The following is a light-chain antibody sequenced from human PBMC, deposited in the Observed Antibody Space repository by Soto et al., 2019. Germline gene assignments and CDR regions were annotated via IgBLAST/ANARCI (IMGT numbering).Light chain of an antibody. CDR2: DAS. J-gene: IGKJ4*01. CDR3: QQYYKWPVT. Sequence: EIVMTQSPDTLSVSPGERATLSCRSRQSVSNNLAWYQQKPGQSPRLLIHDASTRATGIPARFSGGGSGTEFTLTISSLQSEDIAVYYCQQYYKWPVTFGGGTRVEVK. CDR1: QSVSNN. V-gene: IGKV3-15*01.